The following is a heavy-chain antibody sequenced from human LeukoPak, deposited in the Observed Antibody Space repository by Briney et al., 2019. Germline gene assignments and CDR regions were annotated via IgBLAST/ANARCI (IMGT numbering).Heavy chain of an antibody. J-gene: IGHJ3*02. CDR2: IWYDGSNK. CDR3: AREEYSSSSRAFDI. CDR1: GFTFSSYG. D-gene: IGHD6-6*01. Sequence: GGSLRLSCAASGFTFSSYGMHWVRQAPGKGLEWVAVIWYDGSNKYYADSVRGRFTISRDNSKNTLYLQMNSLRAEDTAVYYCAREEYSSSSRAFDIWGQGTMVTVSS. V-gene: IGHV3-33*01.